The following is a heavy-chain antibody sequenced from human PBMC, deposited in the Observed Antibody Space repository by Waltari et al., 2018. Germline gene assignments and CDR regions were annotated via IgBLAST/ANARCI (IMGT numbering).Heavy chain of an antibody. Sequence: QVQLQQWGAGLLKPSETLSLTCAVYGGSFSGYYWSWRRQPPGKGLEWMGEINHSGRTNYNPSLERRVTISVDTSRNQFSLKLSSVTAADTAVYYCARSGSYEGWFDPWGQGTLVTVSS. J-gene: IGHJ5*02. V-gene: IGHV4-34*01. CDR3: ARSGSYEGWFDP. D-gene: IGHD1-26*01. CDR1: GGSFSGYY. CDR2: INHSGRT.